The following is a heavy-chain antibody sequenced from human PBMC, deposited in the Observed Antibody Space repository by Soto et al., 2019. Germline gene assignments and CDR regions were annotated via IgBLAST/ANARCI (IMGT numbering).Heavy chain of an antibody. CDR3: ARGGTMIVSVTGPDAFDI. Sequence: PGGSLRLSCAASGFTFGSYEMNWVRQAPGKGLEWVSYINSSGSTIYYEDSVKGRLTISRDNAKNSLYLQMKSLRAEDTAVYYCARGGTMIVSVTGPDAFDISGQGTMVTVSS. CDR2: INSSGSTI. J-gene: IGHJ3*02. D-gene: IGHD3-22*01. CDR1: GFTFGSYE. V-gene: IGHV3-48*03.